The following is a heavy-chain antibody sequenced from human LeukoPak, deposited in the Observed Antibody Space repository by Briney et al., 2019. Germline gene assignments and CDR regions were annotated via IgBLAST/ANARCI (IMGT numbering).Heavy chain of an antibody. CDR1: GFTFSSYA. Sequence: GGSLRLSCAASGFTFSSYAMHWVRQAPGRGLEWVAVISDDGGNIYYADSVKGRFTISSDNSKNTLYLQMNSLRAEDTAVYYCARAKLRDTFDYWGQGTLVTVSS. J-gene: IGHJ4*02. V-gene: IGHV3-30*04. D-gene: IGHD1-7*01. CDR3: ARAKLRDTFDY. CDR2: ISDDGGNI.